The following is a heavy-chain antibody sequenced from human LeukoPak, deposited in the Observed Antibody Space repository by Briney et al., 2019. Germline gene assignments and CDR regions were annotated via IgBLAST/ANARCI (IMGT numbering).Heavy chain of an antibody. CDR2: IIPIFGTA. CDR1: GGTFSSYA. D-gene: IGHD1-26*01. J-gene: IGHJ3*02. V-gene: IGHV1-69*05. Sequence: GASVKVSCKASGGTFSSYAISWVRQAPGQGLEWMGGIIPIFGTANYAQKLQGRVTMTTDTSTSTAYMELRSLRSDDTAVYYCARDKGSYYRTDDAFDIWGQGTMVTVSS. CDR3: ARDKGSYYRTDDAFDI.